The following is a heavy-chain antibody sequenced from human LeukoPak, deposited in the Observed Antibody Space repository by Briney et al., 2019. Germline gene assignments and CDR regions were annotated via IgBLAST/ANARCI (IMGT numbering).Heavy chain of an antibody. V-gene: IGHV3-48*01. CDR3: ARQGTVTTGHYYYMDV. J-gene: IGHJ6*03. D-gene: IGHD4-17*01. CDR2: ISSSSSTI. CDR1: GFTLSPYS. Sequence: PGRSLSLSRAASGFTLSPYSMNWVRQAPGKGLEGVSYISSSSSTIYYADSVKGRFTISRDNAKNSLYLQMNSLRAEDTAVYYCARQGTVTTGHYYYMDVWGKGATVTVSS.